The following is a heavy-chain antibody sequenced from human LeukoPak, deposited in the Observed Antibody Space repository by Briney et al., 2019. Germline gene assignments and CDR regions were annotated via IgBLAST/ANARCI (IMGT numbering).Heavy chain of an antibody. V-gene: IGHV1-69*11. CDR1: GGTYSSFA. Sequence: SVKVSCKASGGTYSSFAINWVRQAPGQGLEWMGRIIPMLGTVNYAQKFQGRVTIIADEFTSTAYMELSSLRSDDTAMYYCARDQKVGATPYFGMDVWGQGTTVTVSS. D-gene: IGHD1-26*01. CDR3: ARDQKVGATPYFGMDV. CDR2: IIPMLGTV. J-gene: IGHJ6*02.